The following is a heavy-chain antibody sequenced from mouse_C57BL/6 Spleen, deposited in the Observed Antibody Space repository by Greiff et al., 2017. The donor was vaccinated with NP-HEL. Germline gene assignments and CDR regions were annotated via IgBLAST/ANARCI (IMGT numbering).Heavy chain of an antibody. Sequence: EVQLQQSGPVLVKPGASVKISCKASGYTFTDYYMNWVKQSHGKSLEWIGVINPYNGGTSYNQKFKGKATLTVDKSSSTAYMELNSLTSGDSAVYYCARSYDYDDGYAMDYWGQGTSVTVSS. CDR3: ARSYDYDDGYAMDY. CDR1: GYTFTDYY. CDR2: INPYNGGT. J-gene: IGHJ4*01. D-gene: IGHD2-4*01. V-gene: IGHV1-19*01.